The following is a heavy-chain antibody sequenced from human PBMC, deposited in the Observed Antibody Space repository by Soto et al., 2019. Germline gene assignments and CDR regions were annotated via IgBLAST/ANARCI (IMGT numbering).Heavy chain of an antibody. Sequence: QLQLQESGSGLVKPSQTLSLTCAVSGGSISSGGYSWSWIRQPPGKGLERIGYIYHSGSTYYNPSLKSRVTISVDRSKNQFSLKLSSVTAADTAVYYCARVETTGENYFDYWGQGTLVTVSS. J-gene: IGHJ4*02. CDR3: ARVETTGENYFDY. V-gene: IGHV4-30-2*01. D-gene: IGHD7-27*01. CDR2: IYHSGST. CDR1: GGSISSGGYS.